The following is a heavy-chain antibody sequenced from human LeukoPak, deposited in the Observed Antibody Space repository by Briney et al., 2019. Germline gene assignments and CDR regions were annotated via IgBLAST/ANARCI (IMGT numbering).Heavy chain of an antibody. J-gene: IGHJ6*02. V-gene: IGHV4-59*08. CDR1: GGSISRYY. D-gene: IGHD1-14*01. Sequence: SETLSLTCTVSGGSISRYYWSGIRQPPGKGLEWIGYIYYSGSTNYNPSLKSRVTISVDTSKNQFSLKLSSVTAADTAVDYCASFTSRYYYYYVMYVWGQGTTVTVSS. CDR3: ASFTSRYYYYYVMYV. CDR2: IYYSGST.